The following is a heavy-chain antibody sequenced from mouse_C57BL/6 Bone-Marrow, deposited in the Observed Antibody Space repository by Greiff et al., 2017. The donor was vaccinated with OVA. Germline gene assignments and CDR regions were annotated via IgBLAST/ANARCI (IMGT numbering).Heavy chain of an antibody. D-gene: IGHD2-4*01. CDR2: IYPRSGNT. CDR3: AREDYDYDGAFAY. CDR1: GYTFTSYG. Sequence: VMLVESGAELARPGASVQLSCKASGYTFTSYGISWVKQRTGQGLEWIGEIYPRSGNTYYNEKFKGKATLTADKSSSTAYMELRSLTSEDSAVYFCAREDYDYDGAFAYWGQGTLVTVSA. V-gene: IGHV1-81*01. J-gene: IGHJ3*01.